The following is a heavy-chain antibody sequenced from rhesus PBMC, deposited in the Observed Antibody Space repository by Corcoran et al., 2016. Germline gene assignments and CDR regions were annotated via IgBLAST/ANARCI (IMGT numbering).Heavy chain of an antibody. D-gene: IGHD6-43*01. CDR1: GGSFSGYS. Sequence: QVQLQESGPGLVKPSETLSLTCAVSGGSFSGYSWGWIRQPPGKGLEWIGYISGRSGSTDYTPSLKSRVPISTDTSKNQFSLKLSSVTAADTAVYYCARLAAAICDYWGQGVLVTVSS. V-gene: IGHV4-165*01. CDR2: ISGRSGST. CDR3: ARLAAAICDY. J-gene: IGHJ4*01.